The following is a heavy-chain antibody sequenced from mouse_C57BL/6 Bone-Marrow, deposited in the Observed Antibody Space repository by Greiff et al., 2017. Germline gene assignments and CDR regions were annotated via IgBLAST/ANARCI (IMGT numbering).Heavy chain of an antibody. V-gene: IGHV14-4*01. CDR3: TTDYYGSSSYYYAMDY. J-gene: IGHJ4*01. Sequence: VQLQQSGAELVRPGASVKLSCTASGFNIKDDYMHWVKQRPEQGLEWIGWIDPENGDTEYASKFQGKATITADTSSNTAYLQRSSLTSEDTAVYYCTTDYYGSSSYYYAMDYWGQGTSVTVSS. CDR1: GFNIKDDY. D-gene: IGHD1-1*01. CDR2: IDPENGDT.